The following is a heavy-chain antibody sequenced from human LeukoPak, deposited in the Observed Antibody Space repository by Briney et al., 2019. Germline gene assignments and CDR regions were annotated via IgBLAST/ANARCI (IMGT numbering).Heavy chain of an antibody. CDR3: ARDLPGGYDYSFDY. D-gene: IGHD5-12*01. CDR1: GFSFSTSP. Sequence: GGSLRLSCAASGFSFSTSPMSWVRQPPGKGLEWVSAMNNGPGATFYRDSVRGRFTISRDDSKSTLYLQMNSLRAEDTAVYYCARDLPGGYDYSFDYWGQGTLVTVSS. J-gene: IGHJ4*02. CDR2: MNNGPGAT. V-gene: IGHV3-23*01.